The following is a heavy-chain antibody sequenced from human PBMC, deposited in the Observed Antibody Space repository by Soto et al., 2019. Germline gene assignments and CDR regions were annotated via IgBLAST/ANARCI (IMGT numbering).Heavy chain of an antibody. CDR1: GGTFSSYT. D-gene: IGHD4-17*01. CDR3: AGENDYGGTNNWFDP. CDR2: IIPILGIA. J-gene: IGHJ5*02. Sequence: GASVKVSCKASGGTFSSYTISWVRQAPGQGLEWMGRIIPILGIANYAQKFQGRVTITADKSTSTAYMELSSLRSEDTAVYYCAGENDYGGTNNWFDPWGQGTLVTVSS. V-gene: IGHV1-69*04.